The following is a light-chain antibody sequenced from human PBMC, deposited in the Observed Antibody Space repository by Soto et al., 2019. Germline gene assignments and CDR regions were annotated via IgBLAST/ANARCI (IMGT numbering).Light chain of an antibody. CDR1: QPLNNN. CDR2: GAS. Sequence: IVMTQSPATLSLSPGDRATLSCRAGQPLNNNVAWYQHKPGQAPRLLIYGASTRATGISARFSGSGSGTEFTLTISSLQSEDFAVYYCQQYEKWPPSITFGQGTRLEIK. CDR3: QQYEKWPPSIT. V-gene: IGKV3-15*01. J-gene: IGKJ5*01.